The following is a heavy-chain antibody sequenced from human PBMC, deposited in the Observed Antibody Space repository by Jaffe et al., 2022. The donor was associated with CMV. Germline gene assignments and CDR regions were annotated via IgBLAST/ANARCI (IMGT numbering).Heavy chain of an antibody. V-gene: IGHV1-69*09. CDR1: GGTSNTYS. Sequence: QVQLVQSGAEVKEPGSSVKVSCQASGGTSNTYSINWVRQAPGQGLEWVGRVFPLLGVTDSAQKLQGRVTITADKSTGTAYMELRSLRLEDTAVYYCARELPHRNWNDPFYFDYWGQGMLVTVSS. CDR3: ARELPHRNWNDPFYFDY. CDR2: VFPLLGVT. D-gene: IGHD1-1*01. J-gene: IGHJ4*02.